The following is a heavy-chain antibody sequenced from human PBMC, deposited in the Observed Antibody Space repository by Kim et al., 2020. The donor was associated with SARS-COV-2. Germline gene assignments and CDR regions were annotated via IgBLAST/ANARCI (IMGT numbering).Heavy chain of an antibody. Sequence: GESSKISCKGSGYRFTNYWISWVRQMPGKGLEWMGRIDPSDSYSNYSPSFQGHVTISADKSISTAYLQWSSLKASDTAMYYCASIPKISSSSSFDYWGQGTLVTVSS. V-gene: IGHV5-10-1*01. CDR2: IDPSDSYS. CDR1: GYRFTNYW. CDR3: ASIPKISSSSSFDY. J-gene: IGHJ4*02. D-gene: IGHD6-6*01.